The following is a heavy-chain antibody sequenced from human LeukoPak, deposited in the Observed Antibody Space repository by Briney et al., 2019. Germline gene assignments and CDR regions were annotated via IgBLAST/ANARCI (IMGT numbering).Heavy chain of an antibody. D-gene: IGHD3-10*01. CDR2: ISAYNGNT. Sequence: ASVKVSCKASSYTFTSYGISWVRQAPGQGLEWMGWISAYNGNTNYAQKLQGRVTMTTDTSTSTAYMELRSLRSDDTAVYYCARNTYYYGSGSYLYYYGMDVWGQGTTVTVSS. CDR3: ARNTYYYGSGSYLYYYGMDV. J-gene: IGHJ6*02. CDR1: SYTFTSYG. V-gene: IGHV1-18*01.